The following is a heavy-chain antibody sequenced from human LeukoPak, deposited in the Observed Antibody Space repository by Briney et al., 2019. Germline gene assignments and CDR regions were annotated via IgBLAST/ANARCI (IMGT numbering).Heavy chain of an antibody. CDR3: ARHIYSGYDYAAFDY. D-gene: IGHD5-12*01. CDR2: INHSGST. V-gene: IGHV4-34*01. J-gene: IGHJ4*02. CDR1: GGSFSGYY. Sequence: PSETLSLTCAVYGGSFSGYYWSWIRQPPGKGLEWIGEINHSGSTNYNPSLKSRVTISVDTSKNQFSLKLSSVTAADTAVYYCARHIYSGYDYAAFDYWGQGTLVTVSS.